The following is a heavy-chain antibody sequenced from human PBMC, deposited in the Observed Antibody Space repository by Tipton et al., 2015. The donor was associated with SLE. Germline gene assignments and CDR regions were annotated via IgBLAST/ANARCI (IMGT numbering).Heavy chain of an antibody. CDR2: IYHTGST. J-gene: IGHJ2*01. CDR1: GDSISKYNW. CDR3: ARGPYYWYFDL. Sequence: TLSLTCAVSGDSISKYNWWSWVRQPPGKGLEWIGEIYHTGSTHYNPSLKSRVTISVDNSKNQFSLILTSVTAADTAVYYCARGPYYWYFDLWGRGTLVTVSS. V-gene: IGHV4-4*02.